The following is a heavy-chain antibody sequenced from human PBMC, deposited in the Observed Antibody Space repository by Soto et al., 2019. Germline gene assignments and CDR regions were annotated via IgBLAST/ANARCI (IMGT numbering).Heavy chain of an antibody. CDR1: GYTFTSYG. J-gene: IGHJ6*02. D-gene: IGHD6-19*01. CDR3: ARVSDRSGWYYYYYGMDV. Sequence: AASVKVSCKASGYTFTSYGISWVLQAPGQGLEWMGWISAYNGNTNYAQKLQGRVTMTTDTSTSTAYMELRSLRSDDTAVYYCARVSDRSGWYYYYYGMDVWGQGTTVTVSS. CDR2: ISAYNGNT. V-gene: IGHV1-18*04.